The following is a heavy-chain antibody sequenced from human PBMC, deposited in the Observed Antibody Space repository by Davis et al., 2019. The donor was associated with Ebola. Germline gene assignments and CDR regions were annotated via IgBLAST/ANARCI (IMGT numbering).Heavy chain of an antibody. CDR3: AKRSDYRSFDY. V-gene: IGHV3-74*01. D-gene: IGHD4-11*01. J-gene: IGHJ4*02. CDR2: INSDGSST. CDR1: GFTFSSYW. Sequence: HTGGSLKISCAASGFTFSSYWMHWVRQAPGKGLVWVSRINSDGSSTSYADSVKGRFTISRDNSKNTLYLQMNSLRGEDTAVYYCAKRSDYRSFDYWGQGTLVTVSS.